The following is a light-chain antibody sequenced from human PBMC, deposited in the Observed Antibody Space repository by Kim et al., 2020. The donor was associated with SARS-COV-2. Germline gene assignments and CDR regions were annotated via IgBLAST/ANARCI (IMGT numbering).Light chain of an antibody. V-gene: IGKV1-39*01. Sequence: ASVGDSVTITCRTSQSISKYLNWYQQTLGNAPGLLIYAASSLQGVVPSRFSGSGSGTDFALTISSLQPDDFATYYCQQSYSTPWTFGHGTKVEIK. CDR1: QSISKY. J-gene: IGKJ1*01. CDR2: AAS. CDR3: QQSYSTPWT.